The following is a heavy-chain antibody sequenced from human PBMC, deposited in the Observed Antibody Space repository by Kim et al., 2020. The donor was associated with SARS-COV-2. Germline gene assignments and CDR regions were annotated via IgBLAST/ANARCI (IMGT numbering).Heavy chain of an antibody. Sequence: GGSLRLSCAASGFTFSDHYMDWVRQAPGKGLEWVGRTRNKANSYTTEYAASVKGRFTISRDDSKNSLYLQMNSLKTEDTAVYYCAREGVDIVVVPAAICYYYYMDVWGKGTTVTVSS. CDR1: GFTFSDHY. D-gene: IGHD2-2*03. J-gene: IGHJ6*03. CDR2: TRNKANSYTT. CDR3: AREGVDIVVVPAAICYYYYMDV. V-gene: IGHV3-72*01.